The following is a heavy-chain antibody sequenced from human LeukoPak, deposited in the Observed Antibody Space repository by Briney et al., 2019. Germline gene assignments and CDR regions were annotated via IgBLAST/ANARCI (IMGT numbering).Heavy chain of an antibody. V-gene: IGHV3-74*01. D-gene: IGHD4-17*01. Sequence: PGGSLRLSCAASGITFRSYWMHWVRQAPGKGLVWVSLINSDGSTTSYADSVKGRFTISRDNAKNTLYLQMNSLRAEDTAVYYCARPYSTVTLLYWGQGTLVTVSS. CDR2: INSDGSTT. CDR1: GITFRSYW. CDR3: ARPYSTVTLLY. J-gene: IGHJ4*02.